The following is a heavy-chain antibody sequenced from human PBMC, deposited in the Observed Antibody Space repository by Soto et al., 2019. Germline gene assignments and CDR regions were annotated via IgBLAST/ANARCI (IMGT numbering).Heavy chain of an antibody. J-gene: IGHJ4*02. CDR3: AQDGDPDY. Sequence: QVQLVESGGGVVQPGRSLRLSCAASGFTFSSYAMHWVRQAPGKGLEWVAVISYDGSKEYYADSVKGRFTISRDNSKNTLYLQMNSLRAEDTAVYYCAQDGDPDYWGQGTLVTVSS. D-gene: IGHD7-27*01. CDR1: GFTFSSYA. V-gene: IGHV3-30*18. CDR2: ISYDGSKE.